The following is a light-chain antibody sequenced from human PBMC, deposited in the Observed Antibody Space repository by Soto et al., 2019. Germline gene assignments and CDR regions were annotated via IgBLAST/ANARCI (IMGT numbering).Light chain of an antibody. J-gene: IGLJ2*01. V-gene: IGLV2-14*01. CDR1: SSDIGGYDY. CDR3: TSYASGSSPVV. CDR2: DVN. Sequence: QSALTQPASVSGSPGQSITLSCTGTSSDIGGYDYVSWYQRHPGKAPKLIIYDVNNRPSGVSNRFSGSKSGNTASLTISGLQAADEADYYCTSYASGSSPVVFGGGTQLTVL.